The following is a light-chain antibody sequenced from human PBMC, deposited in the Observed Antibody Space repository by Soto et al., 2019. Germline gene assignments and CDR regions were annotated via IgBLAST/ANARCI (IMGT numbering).Light chain of an antibody. CDR3: QQYNNWWT. Sequence: EIVVTQAPATLSVSPGERATLSRRASQSVSSNLAWYQQKPGQAPRLLIYGASTRATGIPARFSGSGSGTEFTLTISSLQSEDFAVYYCQQYNNWWTFGQGTKVDIK. J-gene: IGKJ1*01. V-gene: IGKV3-15*01. CDR2: GAS. CDR1: QSVSSN.